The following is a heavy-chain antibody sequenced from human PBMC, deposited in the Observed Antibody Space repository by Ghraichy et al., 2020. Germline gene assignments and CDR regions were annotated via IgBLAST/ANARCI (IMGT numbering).Heavy chain of an antibody. CDR2: IYHSGST. CDR1: GGSISSGGYS. V-gene: IGHV4-30-2*01. D-gene: IGHD4-17*01. Sequence: SETLSLTCAVSGGSISSGGYSWSWIRQPPGKGLEWIGYIYHSGSTYYNPSLKSRVTISVDRSKNQFSLKLSSVTAADTAVYYCASCTVTTGGYYYYGMDVWGQGTTVTVSS. CDR3: ASCTVTTGGYYYYGMDV. J-gene: IGHJ6*02.